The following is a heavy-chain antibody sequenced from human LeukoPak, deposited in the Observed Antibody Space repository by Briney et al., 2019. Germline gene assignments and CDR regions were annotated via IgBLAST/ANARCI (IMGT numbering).Heavy chain of an antibody. CDR3: ARDLDYYDSSGPIDY. Sequence: GRSLRLSCAASGFTFSSYAMHWVRQAPGKGLEWVAVISYDGSNKYYADSVKGRFTISRDNSKNTLYRQMNSLRAEDTAVYYCARDLDYYDSSGPIDYWGQGTLVTVSS. D-gene: IGHD3-22*01. CDR1: GFTFSSYA. V-gene: IGHV3-30-3*01. J-gene: IGHJ4*02. CDR2: ISYDGSNK.